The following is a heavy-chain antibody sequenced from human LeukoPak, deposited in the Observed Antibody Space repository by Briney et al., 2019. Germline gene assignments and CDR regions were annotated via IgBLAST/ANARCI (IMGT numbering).Heavy chain of an antibody. D-gene: IGHD3-9*01. CDR3: AKDRVLRYFDWLFDLDY. V-gene: IGHV3-30*02. Sequence: GGSVRLSCAASGFTFSSYGMHGVRQARGRGLEWVAFIRYDGSNKYYADSVKGRFTISRDNSTNTLYLQMNSLRADDTAVYYCAKDRVLRYFDWLFDLDYWGQGTLVTVSS. CDR2: IRYDGSNK. J-gene: IGHJ4*02. CDR1: GFTFSSYG.